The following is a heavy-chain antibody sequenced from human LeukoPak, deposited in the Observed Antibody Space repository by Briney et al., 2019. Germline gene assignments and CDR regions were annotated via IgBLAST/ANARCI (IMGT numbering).Heavy chain of an antibody. D-gene: IGHD6-13*01. Sequence: SETLSLTCGVNGGSFSGYYWSWIRQPPGKGLEWIGEINHSGSTNYNPSLKSRVTISVETSKNEFSLKLRSVTAADTAVYYCARVTGYRIEDYFDYWGQGTLVTVSS. CDR1: GGSFSGYY. CDR3: ARVTGYRIEDYFDY. CDR2: INHSGST. V-gene: IGHV4-34*01. J-gene: IGHJ4*02.